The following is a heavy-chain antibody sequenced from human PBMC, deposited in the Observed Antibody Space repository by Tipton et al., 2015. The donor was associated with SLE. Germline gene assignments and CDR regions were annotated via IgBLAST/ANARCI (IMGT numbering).Heavy chain of an antibody. D-gene: IGHD3-22*01. J-gene: IGHJ4*02. V-gene: IGHV4-34*01. CDR3: ARASRRRSYYYDSSGYLDY. CDR1: GGSFSGYY. CDR2: INHSGST. Sequence: TLSLTCAVYGGSFSGYYWSWIRQPPGKGLEWIGEINHSGSTNYNPSLKSRVTISVDTSKNQFSLKLSSVTAADTAVYFCARASRRRSYYYDSSGYLDYWGKGTVVTVSS.